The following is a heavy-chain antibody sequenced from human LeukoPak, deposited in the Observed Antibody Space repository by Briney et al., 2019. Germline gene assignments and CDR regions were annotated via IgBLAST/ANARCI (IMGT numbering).Heavy chain of an antibody. CDR2: MNPNSGNT. J-gene: IGHJ6*02. CDR1: GGTFSSYD. V-gene: IGHV1-8*02. Sequence: ASVKVSCKASGGTFSSYDINWVRQATGQGLEWMGWMNPNSGNTGYAQKFQGRVTMTRNTSISTAYMELSSLRSEDTAVYYCARGLGIYDFWSGYYTYYYYYGMDVWGQGTTVTVSS. D-gene: IGHD3-3*01. CDR3: ARGLGIYDFWSGYYTYYYYYGMDV.